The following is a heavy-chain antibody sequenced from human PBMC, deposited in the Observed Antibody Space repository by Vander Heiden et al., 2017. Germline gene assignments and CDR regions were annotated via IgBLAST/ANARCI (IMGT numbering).Heavy chain of an antibody. V-gene: IGHV4-39*02. CDR3: TSRGGDNSDMDV. CDR2: VSYSGST. D-gene: IGHD2-21*02. Sequence: QLQLQESGSGLVKPSETLSLTCIVYGGAISSENYYWGWVRQTPDMGLEWIASVSYSGSTYYNQSLKSRVSISVDLSKNHFSLKVSSVTAADTAVYYCTSRGGDNSDMDVWGQGTTVTVSS. J-gene: IGHJ6*02. CDR1: GGAISSENYY.